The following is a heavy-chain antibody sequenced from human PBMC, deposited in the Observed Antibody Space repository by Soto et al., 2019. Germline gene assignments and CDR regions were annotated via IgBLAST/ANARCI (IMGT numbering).Heavy chain of an antibody. D-gene: IGHD5-18*01. J-gene: IGHJ3*02. CDR2: ISAYNGNT. CDR3: ARTPPNSDAFDI. V-gene: IGHV1-18*01. Sequence: PGQGLEWMGWISAYNGNTNYAQKLQGRVTMTTDTSTSTAYMELRSLRSDDTAVYYCARTPPNSDAFDIWGQGTMVTVSS.